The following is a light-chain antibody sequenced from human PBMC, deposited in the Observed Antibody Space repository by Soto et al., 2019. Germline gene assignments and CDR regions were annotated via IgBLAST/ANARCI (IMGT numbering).Light chain of an antibody. CDR3: CSYAGRSTVI. CDR2: EGN. J-gene: IGLJ2*01. Sequence: QSALTQPASVSGSPGQSITIYCTGSSGDIGTYNLVSWYQQHPGRAPKLIIFEGNKRPSGVSNRFSASKSGNTASLAISGLQAEDEADYHCCSYAGRSTVICGGGTKVTVL. CDR1: SGDIGTYNL. V-gene: IGLV2-23*01.